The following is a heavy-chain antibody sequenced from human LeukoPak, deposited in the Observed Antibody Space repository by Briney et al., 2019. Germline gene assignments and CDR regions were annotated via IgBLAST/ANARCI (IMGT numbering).Heavy chain of an antibody. D-gene: IGHD2-2*01. CDR2: MNPNSGNT. Sequence: GASVKVSCKASGYTFTSYDINWVRQATGQGLEWMGWMNPNSGNTGYAQKFQGRVTMTRNTSISTAYMELSSLRSEDTAVYYCARDPYCSSTSCYLPPNDYWGQGTLVTVSS. CDR1: GYTFTSYD. J-gene: IGHJ4*02. CDR3: ARDPYCSSTSCYLPPNDY. V-gene: IGHV1-8*01.